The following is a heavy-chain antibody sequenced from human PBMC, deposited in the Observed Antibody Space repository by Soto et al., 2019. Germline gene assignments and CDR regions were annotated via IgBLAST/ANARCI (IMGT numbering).Heavy chain of an antibody. CDR1: GFTFSSYW. J-gene: IGHJ4*02. V-gene: IGHV3-74*03. CDR2: IKTDGTAT. Sequence: EVQLVESGGGLVQPGGSLRLSCAASGFTFSSYWMHWVRQDPGKGLVWVSSIKTDGTATQYADSVKGRFTVSRDNAKNTLKLQMNSLRAEDTAVYYCAKDLSWGQCDYWGQGTLVTVSS. CDR3: AKDLSWGQCDY. D-gene: IGHD3-16*01.